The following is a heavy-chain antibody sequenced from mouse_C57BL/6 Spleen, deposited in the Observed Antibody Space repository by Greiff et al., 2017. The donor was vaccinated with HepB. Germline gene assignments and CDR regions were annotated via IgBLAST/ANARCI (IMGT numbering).Heavy chain of an antibody. CDR2: IWSGGST. Sequence: QVQLKESGPGLVQPSQSLSITCTVSGFSFTSYGVHWVRQSPGKGLEWLGVIWSGGSTDYNAAFISRLSISKDNSKSQVFCKMNSLQADDTAIYYLARILYDYEGYYAMDYWGQGTSVTVSS. CDR1: GFSFTSYG. CDR3: ARILYDYEGYYAMDY. V-gene: IGHV2-2*01. J-gene: IGHJ4*01. D-gene: IGHD2-4*01.